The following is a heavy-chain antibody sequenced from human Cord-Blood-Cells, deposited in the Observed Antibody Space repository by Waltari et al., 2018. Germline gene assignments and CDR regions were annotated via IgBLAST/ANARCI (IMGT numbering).Heavy chain of an antibody. CDR3: ARAGGDYYGSGSYDY. CDR1: GGTFSSYA. D-gene: IGHD3-10*01. Sequence: QVQLVQSGAEVKKPGSSVKVSCKASGGTFSSYAISWVRPAPGQGLEWMGGIIPSFGTAKYAQKCQGRVTITADESTSTAYMELSSLRSEDTAVYYCARAGGDYYGSGSYDYWGQGTLVTVSS. V-gene: IGHV1-69*01. J-gene: IGHJ4*02. CDR2: IIPSFGTA.